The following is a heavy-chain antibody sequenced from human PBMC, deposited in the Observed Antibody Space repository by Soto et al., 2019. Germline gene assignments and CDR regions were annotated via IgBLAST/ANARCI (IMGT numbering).Heavy chain of an antibody. CDR1: GGSISSYY. CDR2: IYYSGST. D-gene: IGHD4-17*01. Sequence: QVQLQESGPGLVKPSETLSLTCTVSGGSISSYYWSWIRQPPGKGLEWIGYIYYSGSTNYNPSLKSRVTISVDTSKNQFSLKLSSVTAADTDVYDCARDSATVTTGGYYYYYGMDVWGQGTTVTVSS. V-gene: IGHV4-59*01. J-gene: IGHJ6*02. CDR3: ARDSATVTTGGYYYYYGMDV.